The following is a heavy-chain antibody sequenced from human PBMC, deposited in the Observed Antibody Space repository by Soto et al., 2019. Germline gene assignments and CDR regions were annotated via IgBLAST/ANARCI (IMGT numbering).Heavy chain of an antibody. J-gene: IGHJ6*02. CDR3: ARDWARPEDV. CDR1: GYTFTAYP. Sequence: ASVKVSCKPSGYTFTAYPIHWVRQAPGQGLEWMGWINAGNGNTKYSQRFQGRVTITRDTSASTAYMELSSLRSEDTAVYYCARDWARPEDVWGQGSTVTVSS. CDR2: INAGNGNT. V-gene: IGHV1-3*01. D-gene: IGHD6-25*01.